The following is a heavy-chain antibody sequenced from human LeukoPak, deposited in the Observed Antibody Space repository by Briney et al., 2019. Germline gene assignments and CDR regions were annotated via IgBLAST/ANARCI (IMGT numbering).Heavy chain of an antibody. CDR1: GFTFSSYA. CDR2: ISGSGGSS. J-gene: IGHJ4*02. CDR3: AKAHDFWSGYSPYYFDY. D-gene: IGHD3-3*01. V-gene: IGHV3-23*01. Sequence: GGSLRLSCAASGFTFSSYAMSWVRQAPGEGLEWVSAISGSGGSSYYADSVKGRFTISRDNSKNTLYLQMNSLRAEDTAVYYCAKAHDFWSGYSPYYFDYWGQGTLVTVSS.